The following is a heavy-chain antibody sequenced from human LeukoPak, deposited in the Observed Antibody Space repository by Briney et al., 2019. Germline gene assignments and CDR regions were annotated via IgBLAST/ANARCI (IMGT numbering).Heavy chain of an antibody. V-gene: IGHV4-34*01. D-gene: IGHD4-17*01. Sequence: PSETLSLTCAVYGGSFSGYYWSWIRQPPGKGLEWIGEINHSGSTNYNPSLKSRVTISIDTSKNQFSLKLSSVTAADTAVYYCASPLTTVTTRGPPGYWGQGTLVTVS. CDR1: GGSFSGYY. CDR2: INHSGST. J-gene: IGHJ4*02. CDR3: ASPLTTVTTRGPPGY.